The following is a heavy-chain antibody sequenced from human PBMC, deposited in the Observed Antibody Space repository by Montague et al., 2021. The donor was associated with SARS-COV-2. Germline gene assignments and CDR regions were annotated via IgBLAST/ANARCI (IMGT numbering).Heavy chain of an antibody. CDR2: ISSSGSTI. Sequence: SLRLSCAASGFTFSSYEMNWVRQAPGKGLEWVSYISSSGSTIYYADSVKGRFTISRDNAKNSLYLQMNSLRVEDTAVYYCARGASDWLLWGYGMDVWGQGATGTVSS. CDR3: ARGASDWLLWGYGMDV. J-gene: IGHJ6*02. CDR1: GFTFSSYE. D-gene: IGHD3/OR15-3a*01. V-gene: IGHV3-48*03.